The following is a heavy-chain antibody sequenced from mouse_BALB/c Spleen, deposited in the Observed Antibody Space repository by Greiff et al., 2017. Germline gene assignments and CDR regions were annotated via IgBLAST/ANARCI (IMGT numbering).Heavy chain of an antibody. CDR3: ARGAVVAHFDY. D-gene: IGHD1-1*01. Sequence: VQLQQSGAELVRPGTSVKVSCKASGYAFTNYLIEWVKQRPGQGLEWIGVINHGSGGTNYNEKFKGKATLTADKSSSTAYMQLSSLTSDDSAVYFCARGAVVAHFDYWGQGTTLTVSS. V-gene: IGHV1-54*01. J-gene: IGHJ2*01. CDR2: INHGSGGT. CDR1: GYAFTNYL.